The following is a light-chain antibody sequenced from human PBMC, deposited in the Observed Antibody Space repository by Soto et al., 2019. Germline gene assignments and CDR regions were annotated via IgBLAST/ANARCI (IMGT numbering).Light chain of an antibody. V-gene: IGKV3-15*01. CDR1: QSVGTS. Sequence: EIVMTQSPATLSVSPGERATLSCRASQSVGTSLAWYQQKPGQAPRLLIYPASVRATGIPARFSGSGSGTEFTLTISSLQSEDFAIYYCQHYYNWPPTFGQGTRVEIK. CDR2: PAS. J-gene: IGKJ1*01. CDR3: QHYYNWPPT.